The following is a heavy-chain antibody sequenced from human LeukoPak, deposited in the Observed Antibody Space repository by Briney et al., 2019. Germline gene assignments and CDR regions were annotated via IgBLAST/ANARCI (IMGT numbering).Heavy chain of an antibody. Sequence: TLSLTCAVSGASISSGGYYLSWIRQPPGKGLAWIGYIYHSGSNYYNPSLKSRVTISVDRSKNQFSLKLSSVTAADTAVYYCARNPGYSSSSWFDRWGQRTLVTVSS. V-gene: IGHV4-30-2*01. D-gene: IGHD6-6*01. CDR2: IYHSGSN. CDR3: ARNPGYSSSSWFDR. J-gene: IGHJ5*02. CDR1: GASISSGGYY.